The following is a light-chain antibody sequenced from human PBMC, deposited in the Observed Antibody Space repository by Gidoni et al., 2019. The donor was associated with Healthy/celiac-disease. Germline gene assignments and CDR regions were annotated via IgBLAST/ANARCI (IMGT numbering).Light chain of an antibody. CDR2: DAA. J-gene: IGKJ4*01. CDR3: QQYDNLPPLT. V-gene: IGKV1-33*01. CDR1: QDISNY. Sequence: IQMTQSPSPLSASVGDRVTITCKASQDISNYLNWYQQKPGKAPKLLIYDAANLETGVPSKFSGSGSGTDFTFTISSLQPEDIATYYCQQYDNLPPLTFGEGTKVEIK.